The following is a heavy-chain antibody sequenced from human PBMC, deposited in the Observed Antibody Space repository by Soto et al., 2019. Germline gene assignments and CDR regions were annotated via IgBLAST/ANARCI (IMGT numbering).Heavy chain of an antibody. CDR1: GGSISDGAYY. J-gene: IGHJ4*02. CDR2: IYDSGNT. Sequence: QVQLQESGPGLVKPSQTLSLTCTVSGGSISDGAYYWSWIRQPPGKGLELIGHIYDSGNTYNNPYLKSRLTISVDTSKNHFSLNLHSVTAADTAVYYCASGLSGDKVDQWCQGTLVTVSS. CDR3: ASGLSGDKVDQ. V-gene: IGHV4-30-4*01. D-gene: IGHD2-21*01.